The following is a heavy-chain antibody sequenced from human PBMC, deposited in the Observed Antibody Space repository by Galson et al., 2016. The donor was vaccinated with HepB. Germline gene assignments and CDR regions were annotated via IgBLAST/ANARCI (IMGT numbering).Heavy chain of an antibody. CDR3: ARDRGSSCGGYCSDYCFDH. CDR2: ISDTRSYT. D-gene: IGHD2-21*02. CDR1: GFTFSDYY. V-gene: IGHV3-11*06. J-gene: IGHJ4*02. Sequence: SLRLSCAASGFTFSDYYMSWVRQAPGKGLEWVSCISDTRSYTNYADSVRGRFTVSRDNAKNSLYLQMNTLRADDTAIYYCARDRGSSCGGYCSDYCFDHWGQGTLVTVSS.